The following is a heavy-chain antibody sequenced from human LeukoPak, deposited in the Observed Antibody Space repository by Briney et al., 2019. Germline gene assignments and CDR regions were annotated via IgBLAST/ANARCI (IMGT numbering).Heavy chain of an antibody. Sequence: ASVKVSCKAFGYTFTSNYMHWVRQAPGQGPEWMGVISPSGGSTTYAQKFQGRVTLTRDMSTSTDYLELSSLRSEDTAVYYCATPYSGSYWGRWFDPWGQGTLVTVSS. CDR3: ATPYSGSYWGRWFDP. V-gene: IGHV1-46*01. CDR2: ISPSGGST. D-gene: IGHD1-26*01. CDR1: GYTFTSNY. J-gene: IGHJ5*02.